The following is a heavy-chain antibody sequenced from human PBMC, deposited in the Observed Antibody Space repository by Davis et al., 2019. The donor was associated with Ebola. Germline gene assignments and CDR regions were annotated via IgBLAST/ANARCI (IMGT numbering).Heavy chain of an antibody. CDR1: GGSISSYY. CDR3: ARVVREVFSFWSGYSDY. CDR2: IHYSGST. Sequence: MPSETLSLTCTVSGGSISSYYWSWIRQPPGKGLEWIGYIHYSGSTNYNPSLKSRVTISVDTSKNKFYLKLSSLTAADTAVYYCARVVREVFSFWSGYSDYWGQGTLVTVSS. V-gene: IGHV4-59*01. J-gene: IGHJ4*02. D-gene: IGHD3-3*01.